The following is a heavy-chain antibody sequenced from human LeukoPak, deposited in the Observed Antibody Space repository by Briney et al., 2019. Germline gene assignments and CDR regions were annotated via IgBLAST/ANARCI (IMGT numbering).Heavy chain of an antibody. CDR1: GFTFSSYA. V-gene: IGHV3-23*01. Sequence: AGGSLRLSCAASGFTFSSYAMSWVRQAPGKGLEWVSAISGSGGSTYYADSVKGRFTISRDNSKNTLYLQMNSLRAEDTAVYYCAKNRMVRLGELSTFPNDYWGQGTLVTVSS. D-gene: IGHD3-16*02. J-gene: IGHJ4*02. CDR2: ISGSGGST. CDR3: AKNRMVRLGELSTFPNDY.